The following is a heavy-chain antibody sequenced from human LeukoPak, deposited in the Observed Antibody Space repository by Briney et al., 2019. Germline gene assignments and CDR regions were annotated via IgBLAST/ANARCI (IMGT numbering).Heavy chain of an antibody. CDR2: ISVGGDST. CDR3: AKATEL. CDR1: RFTFSSYA. Sequence: PGGSLRLSCAASRFTFSSYAMSWVRQAPGKGLEWVSAISVGGDSTYYADSVKGRFTISRDNSKNTLYLQMHSLIVEDTAVYYCAKATELGGQGTLVTVSS. J-gene: IGHJ4*02. D-gene: IGHD1-26*01. V-gene: IGHV3-23*01.